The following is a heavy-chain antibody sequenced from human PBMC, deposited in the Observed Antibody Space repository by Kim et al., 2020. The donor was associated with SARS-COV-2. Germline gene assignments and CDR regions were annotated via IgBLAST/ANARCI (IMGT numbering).Heavy chain of an antibody. V-gene: IGHV3-30*02. J-gene: IGHJ4*02. CDR3: AKDRSYYYDSSGYSIFDY. Sequence: KGRFTISRDNSKNTLYLQMNSRRAEDTAVYYCAKDRSYYYDSSGYSIFDYWGQGTLVTVSS. D-gene: IGHD3-22*01.